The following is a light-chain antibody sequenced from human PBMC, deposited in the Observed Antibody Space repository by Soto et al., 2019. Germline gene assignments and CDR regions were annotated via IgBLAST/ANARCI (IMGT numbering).Light chain of an antibody. CDR3: QQYNNWLT. CDR1: QSVSSN. V-gene: IGKV3-15*01. CDR2: GAS. Sequence: EIVMTQSPATLSVSPGERATLSCRASQSVSSNLAWYQQKPGQAPRLLIYGASTRATGIPARFSGRGSGTEFTLTISSLQSEDFAVYYCQQYNNWLTFGQGTKVEI. J-gene: IGKJ1*01.